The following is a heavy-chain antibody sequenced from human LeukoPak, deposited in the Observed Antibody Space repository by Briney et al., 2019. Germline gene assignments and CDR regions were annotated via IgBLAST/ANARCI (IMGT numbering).Heavy chain of an antibody. V-gene: IGHV4-34*01. CDR2: INHSGST. CDR3: ARGRNYDSSGYYFDY. D-gene: IGHD3-22*01. J-gene: IGHJ4*02. CDR1: GGSFSGYY. Sequence: SETLSLTCAVYGGSFSGYYWSWIRQPPGKGPEWIGEINHSGSTNYNPSLKSRVTISVDTSKNQFSLKLSSVTAADTAVYYCARGRNYDSSGYYFDYWGQGTLVTVSS.